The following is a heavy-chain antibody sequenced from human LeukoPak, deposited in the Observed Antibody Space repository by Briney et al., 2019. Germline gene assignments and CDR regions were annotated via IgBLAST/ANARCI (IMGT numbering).Heavy chain of an antibody. CDR2: ITTSSSYI. J-gene: IGHJ4*02. V-gene: IGHV3-21*01. CDR1: GFTFSSYS. D-gene: IGHD3-3*02. CDR3: VREIIRLGQDDYFDY. Sequence: GGSLRLSCAASGFTFSSYSLNWVRQAPGKGLEWVSSITTSSSYIYYADSVKGRFIISRDNAKNSLSLQMNSLRAEDTAAYYCVREIIRLGQDDYFDYWGQGTLVTVSS.